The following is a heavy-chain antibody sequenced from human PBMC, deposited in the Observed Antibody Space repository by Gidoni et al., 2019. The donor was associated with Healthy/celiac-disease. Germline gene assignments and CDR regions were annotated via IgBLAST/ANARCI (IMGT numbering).Heavy chain of an antibody. Sequence: QVQLQQWGAGLLQPSEPLSLTCAVYGGSFSGSYWRWIRQPPGKGLEWIGEINHSGSPNYNPSLKSRVTISVDTSKNQCSLKLSSVTAADTAVYYCARGIVVVPAAIRADAFDIWGQGTMVTVSS. J-gene: IGHJ3*02. CDR3: ARGIVVVPAAIRADAFDI. D-gene: IGHD2-2*01. V-gene: IGHV4-34*01. CDR2: INHSGSP. CDR1: GGSFSGSY.